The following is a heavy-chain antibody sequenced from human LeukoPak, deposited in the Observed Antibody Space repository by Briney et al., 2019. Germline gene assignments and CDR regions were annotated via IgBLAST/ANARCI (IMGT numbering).Heavy chain of an antibody. Sequence: GESLEISCKGSGYIFTSYGISWVRQAPGQGLEWMGWISAYNGNTNYAQKLQGRVTMTTDTSTSTAYMELRSLRSDDTAVYYCARASPRVLWFGEFVNWFDPWGQGTLVTVSS. D-gene: IGHD3-10*01. CDR1: GYIFTSYG. J-gene: IGHJ5*02. V-gene: IGHV1-18*01. CDR2: ISAYNGNT. CDR3: ARASPRVLWFGEFVNWFDP.